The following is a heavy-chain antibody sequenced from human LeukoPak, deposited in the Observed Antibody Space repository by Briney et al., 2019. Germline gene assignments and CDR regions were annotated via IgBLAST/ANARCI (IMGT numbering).Heavy chain of an antibody. Sequence: SVKVSFKASGGTFSSYAISWVRQAPGQGLEWMGGIIPIFGTAHYAQKFHGRVTINTGESTSIDYMKMSSLRTEGKAGAYCARDFPYYYDSSGYYGPWFDPWGQGTLVTVSS. D-gene: IGHD3-22*01. V-gene: IGHV1-69*05. CDR2: IIPIFGTA. CDR1: GGTFSSYA. J-gene: IGHJ5*02. CDR3: ARDFPYYYDSSGYYGPWFDP.